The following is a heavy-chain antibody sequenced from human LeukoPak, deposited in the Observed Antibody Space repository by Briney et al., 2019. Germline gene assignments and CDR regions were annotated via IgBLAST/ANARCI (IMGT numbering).Heavy chain of an antibody. CDR3: AKDFGYDSGTYATD. V-gene: IGHV3-30*18. CDR1: GFTFTSYA. Sequence: PGGSLRLSCAASGFTFTSYAMHWVRQAPGKGLEWVTVISYDGSKKYYVDSVRGRFTISRDNSKNTLYLQMNSLRAEDTAMYYCAKDFGYDSGTYATDWGQGTLVTVSS. J-gene: IGHJ1*01. D-gene: IGHD3-10*01. CDR2: ISYDGSKK.